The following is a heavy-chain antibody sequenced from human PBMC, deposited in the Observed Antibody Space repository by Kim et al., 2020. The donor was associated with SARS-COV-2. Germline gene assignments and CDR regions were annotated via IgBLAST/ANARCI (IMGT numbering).Heavy chain of an antibody. V-gene: IGHV3-64D*06. CDR3: VRRWGADCSSTSCYNRPFDY. CDR1: GFTFSSYA. CDR2: ISSNGGST. J-gene: IGHJ4*02. Sequence: GGSLRLSCSASGFTFSSYAMHWVRQAPGKGLEYVSAISSNGGSTYYADSVKRRFTISRDNSKNTLYLQMSSLRAEDTAVYYCVRRWGADCSSTSCYNRPFDYWGQGTLVTVSS. D-gene: IGHD2-2*02.